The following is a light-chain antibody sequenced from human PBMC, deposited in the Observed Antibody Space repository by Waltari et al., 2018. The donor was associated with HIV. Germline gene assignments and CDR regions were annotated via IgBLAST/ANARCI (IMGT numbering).Light chain of an antibody. CDR3: AAWDDSLWV. CDR1: SSNIGSNY. Sequence: QSVLTQPPSASGTPGQRVTISCSGSSSNIGSNYVYWYQQLPGTAPKLLIYTNKQRPSGVPARFSGSKSGTSASLAISGLRSEDEADYYCAAWDDSLWVFGGGTKLTVL. J-gene: IGLJ3*02. V-gene: IGLV1-47*01. CDR2: TNK.